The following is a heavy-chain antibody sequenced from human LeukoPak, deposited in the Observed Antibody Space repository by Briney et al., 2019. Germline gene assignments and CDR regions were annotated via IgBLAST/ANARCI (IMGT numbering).Heavy chain of an antibody. Sequence: ASVKVSCKASGYTFTSYYMHWVRPAAGQGLEWMGIINPSGGSTSYAQKFQGRVTTTRDTSTSAVYMELSSLRSEDTAVYYCARGLGIAVGSLDYWGQGTLVTVSS. CDR1: GYTFTSYY. CDR2: INPSGGST. V-gene: IGHV1-46*03. CDR3: ARGLGIAVGSLDY. D-gene: IGHD6-19*01. J-gene: IGHJ4*02.